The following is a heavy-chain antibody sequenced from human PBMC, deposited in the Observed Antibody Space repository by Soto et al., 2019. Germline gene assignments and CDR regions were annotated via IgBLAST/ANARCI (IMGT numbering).Heavy chain of an antibody. J-gene: IGHJ3*02. Sequence: SETLPLTCPVSGGSISSCDYYWSWIRQPPGKGLEWIGYIYYSGSTYYNPSLKSRVTISVDTSKNQFSLKLSSVTAADTAVYYCAREPIVVVPAAIGASNAFDIWGQGTMVTVSS. V-gene: IGHV4-30-4*01. CDR2: IYYSGST. CDR1: GGSISSCDYY. CDR3: AREPIVVVPAAIGASNAFDI. D-gene: IGHD2-2*02.